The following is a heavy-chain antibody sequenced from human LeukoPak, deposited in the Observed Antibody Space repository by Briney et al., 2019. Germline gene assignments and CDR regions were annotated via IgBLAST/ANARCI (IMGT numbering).Heavy chain of an antibody. CDR2: ISGSGGSP. D-gene: IGHD2-21*02. Sequence: GGSLRLSCVVSGITFNTYAMSWVRQAPGKGLEWVSSISGSGGSPYYADSAKGRFTISRDNSKNTLYLQMNSLGADDTAVYYCAKDPRVVVTGTFDYWGQGTLVTVSS. CDR1: GITFNTYA. CDR3: AKDPRVVVTGTFDY. J-gene: IGHJ4*02. V-gene: IGHV3-23*01.